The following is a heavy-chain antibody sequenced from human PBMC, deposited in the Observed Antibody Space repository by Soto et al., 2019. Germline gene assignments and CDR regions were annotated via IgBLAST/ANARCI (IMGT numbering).Heavy chain of an antibody. CDR1: GFTFSSYA. J-gene: IGHJ3*02. Sequence: HPGGSLRLSCAASGFTFSSYAMSWVRQAPGKGLEWVSAISGSGGSTYYADSVKGRFTISRDNSKNTLYLQMNSLRAEDTAVYYCANSDYYDSSGYYSWTTPLNDAFDIWGQGTMVTVSS. D-gene: IGHD3-22*01. CDR3: ANSDYYDSSGYYSWTTPLNDAFDI. CDR2: ISGSGGST. V-gene: IGHV3-23*01.